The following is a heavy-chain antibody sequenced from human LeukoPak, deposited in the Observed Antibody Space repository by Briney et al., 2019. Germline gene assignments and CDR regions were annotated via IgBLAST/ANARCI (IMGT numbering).Heavy chain of an antibody. J-gene: IGHJ4*02. CDR1: GGSIRSSSYY. V-gene: IGHV4-39*07. CDR2: IYYGGTT. Sequence: SETLSLTCTVSGGSIRSSSYYWGWIRQPPGKGLEWIGSIYYGGTTNYNPPLRSRVTISLDTSKNQFSLKLSSVTAADTAVYYCARDLRRDGYNFDYWGQGTLVTVSS. D-gene: IGHD5-24*01. CDR3: ARDLRRDGYNFDY.